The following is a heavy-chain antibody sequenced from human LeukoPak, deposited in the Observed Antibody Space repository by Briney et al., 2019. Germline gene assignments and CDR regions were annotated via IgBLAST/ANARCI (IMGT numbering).Heavy chain of an antibody. CDR1: GFTFSSYA. D-gene: IGHD5-18*01. J-gene: IGHJ4*02. CDR2: ISGSGGST. V-gene: IGHV3-23*01. CDR3: AKHGYSYGNFDY. Sequence: GGSLRLSCAASGFTFSSYAMSWVRQAPGKGLEWVSAISGSGGSTYYADSVKGRFTISRNNSKNTLYLQMNSLRAEDTAVYYCAKHGYSYGNFDYWGQGTLVTVSS.